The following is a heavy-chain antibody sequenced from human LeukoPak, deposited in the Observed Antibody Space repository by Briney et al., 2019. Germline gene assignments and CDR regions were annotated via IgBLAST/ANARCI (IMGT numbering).Heavy chain of an antibody. D-gene: IGHD2-2*02. J-gene: IGHJ4*02. CDR2: IRYDGSNK. CDR1: GFTVSSNF. Sequence: GGSLRLSCAASGFTVSSNFMAWVRQAPGKGLEWVAFIRYDGSNKYYADSVKGRFTISRDNSKNTLYLQMNSLRAEDTAVYYCAKDRISYCSSTSCNTPFDYWGQGTLVTVSS. V-gene: IGHV3-30*02. CDR3: AKDRISYCSSTSCNTPFDY.